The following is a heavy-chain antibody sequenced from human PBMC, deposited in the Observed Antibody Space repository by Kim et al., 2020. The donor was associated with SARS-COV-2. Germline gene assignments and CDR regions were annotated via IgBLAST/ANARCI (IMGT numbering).Heavy chain of an antibody. CDR3: ARQRSTYDSADY. V-gene: IGHV4-59*08. D-gene: IGHD2-2*01. Sequence: SETLSLTCKISGGSISSYFWTWIRQPPGKGLEWIGYTPYIGSPSYNPALKNRVTISVDSSKNQSSLTLTSVTAADTAVYYCARQRSTYDSADYWGPGMLVTVSS. CDR1: GGSISSYF. J-gene: IGHJ4*02. CDR2: TPYIGSP.